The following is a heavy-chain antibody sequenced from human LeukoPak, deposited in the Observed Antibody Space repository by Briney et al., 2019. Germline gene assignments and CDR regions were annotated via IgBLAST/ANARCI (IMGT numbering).Heavy chain of an antibody. V-gene: IGHV3-7*01. J-gene: IGHJ6*02. CDR3: ARSGIAAAGCLLLLFAMDV. CDR1: GFTFSSYW. D-gene: IGHD6-13*01. Sequence: GGSLRLTCAASGFTFSSYWMSWVRQAPGKGLEWVANIKQDGSEKYYVDSVKGRFTISRDNAKNSLYLQMNSLRAEDTAVYYCARSGIAAAGCLLLLFAMDVWGQGTTVTVSS. CDR2: IKQDGSEK.